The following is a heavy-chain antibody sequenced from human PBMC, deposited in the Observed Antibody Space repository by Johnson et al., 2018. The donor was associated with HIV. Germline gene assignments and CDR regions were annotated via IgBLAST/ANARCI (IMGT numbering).Heavy chain of an antibody. Sequence: QVQLVESGGALVKAGGSLRLSCAASGSTFSDYYMSWIRQAPGKGLEWVSYISGSGSTMYYADSVRGRYIISRDNSKNTLYLQMNSLRAEDTAVYYCARAGQLPEDAFDIWGQGTMVTVSS. V-gene: IGHV3-11*01. D-gene: IGHD1-7*01. CDR2: ISGSGSTM. CDR3: ARAGQLPEDAFDI. CDR1: GSTFSDYY. J-gene: IGHJ3*02.